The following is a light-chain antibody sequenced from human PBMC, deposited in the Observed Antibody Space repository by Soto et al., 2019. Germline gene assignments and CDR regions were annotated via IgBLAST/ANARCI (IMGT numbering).Light chain of an antibody. CDR2: RAS. Sequence: EIVLTQSPGTLSVSPGERATLSCRASQSVSSNYLAWYQQKPGQAPKFLIYRASIRATGILDSCIGGGSATDFFIIIIRLQHDDVVVYYCQQYGSSPLTFGGGSKVDI. J-gene: IGKJ4*01. CDR3: QQYGSSPLT. V-gene: IGKV3-20*01. CDR1: QSVSSNY.